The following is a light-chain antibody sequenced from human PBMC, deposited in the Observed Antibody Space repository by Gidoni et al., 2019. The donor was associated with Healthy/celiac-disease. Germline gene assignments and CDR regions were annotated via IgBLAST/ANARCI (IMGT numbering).Light chain of an antibody. V-gene: IGKV1-17*01. Sequence: DIQMTQSPSSLSASVGDRVTITGRASQGIRKDLGWYQQKPGKAPKRLIYAASSLQSGVPSRFSGSGSGTEFSLTISSLQPEDFATYYCLQHNSYPRTFGQGTKVEIK. J-gene: IGKJ1*01. CDR3: LQHNSYPRT. CDR2: AAS. CDR1: QGIRKD.